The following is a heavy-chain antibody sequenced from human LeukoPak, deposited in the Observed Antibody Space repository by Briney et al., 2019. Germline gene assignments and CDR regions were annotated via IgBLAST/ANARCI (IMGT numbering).Heavy chain of an antibody. V-gene: IGHV3-30*03. CDR2: ISYDGSNK. Sequence: GGSLRLSCAASGFTFSNYGMHWVRQAPGKGLEWVALISYDGSNKYYADSAKGRFTISRDNSNNTLYLQVNSLRTEDTAVYYCVTTSDYFDYWGQGTLVTVSS. J-gene: IGHJ4*02. CDR3: VTTSDYFDY. CDR1: GFTFSNYG. D-gene: IGHD1-14*01.